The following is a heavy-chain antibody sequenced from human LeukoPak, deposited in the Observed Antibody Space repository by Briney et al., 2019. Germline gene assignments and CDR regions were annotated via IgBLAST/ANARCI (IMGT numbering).Heavy chain of an antibody. J-gene: IGHJ4*02. CDR1: GGSISSSNYY. D-gene: IGHD1-26*01. CDR3: VRVKSGSISDS. Sequence: PSETLSRTCTVSGGSISSSNYYWGWLRQPPGKGLEWIASISYSGSTYYNPSVKSRVTISRDTSKNQFSLSLNSVTAADTAVYYCVRVKSGSISDSWGQGTLVTVSS. V-gene: IGHV4-39*07. CDR2: ISYSGST.